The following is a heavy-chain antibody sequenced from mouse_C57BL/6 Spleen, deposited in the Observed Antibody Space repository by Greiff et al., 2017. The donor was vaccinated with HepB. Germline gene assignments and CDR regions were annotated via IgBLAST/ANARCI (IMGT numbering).Heavy chain of an antibody. J-gene: IGHJ2*01. CDR2: ISYSGST. V-gene: IGHV3-1*01. CDR1: GYSITSGYD. D-gene: IGHD1-1*01. CDR3: ARSYYYGNYFDY. Sequence: VQLKESGPGMVKPSQSLSLTCTVTGYSITSGYDWHWIRHFPGNKLEWMGYISYSGSTNYNPSLKSRISITHDTSKNHFFLKLNSVTTEDTATYYCARSYYYGNYFDYWGQGTTLTVSS.